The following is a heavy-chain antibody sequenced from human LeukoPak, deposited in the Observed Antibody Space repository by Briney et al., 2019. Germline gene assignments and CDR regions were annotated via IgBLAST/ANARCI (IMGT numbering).Heavy chain of an antibody. J-gene: IGHJ4*02. D-gene: IGHD6-19*01. CDR1: GYTFTGYY. V-gene: IGHV1-2*02. Sequence: GASVKVSCKASGYTFTGYYMHWVRQAPGQGLEWMGWINPNSGGTNYAQKFQGRVTMTRDTSISTAYMELSRLRSDDTAVYYCARGIAVAGIPFDYWGQGTLVTVSS. CDR2: INPNSGGT. CDR3: ARGIAVAGIPFDY.